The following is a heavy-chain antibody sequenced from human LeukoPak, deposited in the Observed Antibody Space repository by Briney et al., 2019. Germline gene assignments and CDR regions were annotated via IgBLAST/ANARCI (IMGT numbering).Heavy chain of an antibody. CDR1: GFTFSSYG. CDR3: AKDRVRGTNWFDP. J-gene: IGHJ5*02. D-gene: IGHD3-10*01. V-gene: IGHV3-33*06. Sequence: GRSLRLSCAASGFTFSSYGMHWVRQAPGEGLEWVAVIWYDGSNKYYADSVKGRFTISRDNSKNTLYLQMNSLRAEDTAVYYCAKDRVRGTNWFDPWGQGTLVTVSS. CDR2: IWYDGSNK.